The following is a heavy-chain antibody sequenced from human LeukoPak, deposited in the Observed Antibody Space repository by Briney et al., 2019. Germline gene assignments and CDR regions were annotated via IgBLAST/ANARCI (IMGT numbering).Heavy chain of an antibody. D-gene: IGHD2-8*01. CDR1: GFTFDDYG. V-gene: IGHV3-20*01. Sequence: PGGSLRLSCAASGFTFDDYGMSWVRQAPGKGLEWVSGINWNGGSTGYADSVKGRFTISRDNAKNSLYLQMNSLRAEDTALYHCAREGTYCTNGVCYPRGYFDYWGQGTLVTVSS. CDR3: AREGTYCTNGVCYPRGYFDY. CDR2: INWNGGST. J-gene: IGHJ4*02.